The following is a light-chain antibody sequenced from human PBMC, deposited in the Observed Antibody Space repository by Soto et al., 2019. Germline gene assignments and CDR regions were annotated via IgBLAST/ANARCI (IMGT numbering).Light chain of an antibody. Sequence: EIVLTQSPATLSVSPGERATLSCRASQSVYRNVVWYQQKPGQPPRLLIYGASSRATGIPDRFSGSGSGTDFTLTITRLEPEDFAVYYCQLYGRSITFGQGTRLEIK. J-gene: IGKJ5*01. CDR3: QLYGRSIT. V-gene: IGKV3-20*01. CDR1: QSVYRN. CDR2: GAS.